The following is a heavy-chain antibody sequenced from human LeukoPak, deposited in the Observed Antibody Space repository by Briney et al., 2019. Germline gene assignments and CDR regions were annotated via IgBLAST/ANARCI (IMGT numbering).Heavy chain of an antibody. D-gene: IGHD2-15*01. CDR2: INPNSGGR. Sequence: ASVKVSCKTSGYTFTDYYIHWVRQAPGQGLEWMGWINPNSGGRNYAQKFQGRVTMTRDTPISTAYMEVSRLKYDDTAVYYCARVASGGSRGYYFDYWAREPWSPSPQ. CDR3: ARVASGGSRGYYFDY. J-gene: IGHJ4*02. V-gene: IGHV1-2*02. CDR1: GYTFTDYY.